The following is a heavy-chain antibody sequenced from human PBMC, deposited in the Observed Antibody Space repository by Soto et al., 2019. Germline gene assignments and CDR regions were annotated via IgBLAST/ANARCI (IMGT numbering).Heavy chain of an antibody. D-gene: IGHD3-3*01. V-gene: IGHV4-59*01. Sequence: SETLSLTCTVSGGSISSYYWSWIRQPPGKGLEWIGYIYYSGSTNYNPSLKSRVTISVDTSKNQFSLKLSSVTAADTAVYYCALGTIFGVDNYYYYYMDVWGKGTTVTVSS. J-gene: IGHJ6*03. CDR3: ALGTIFGVDNYYYYYMDV. CDR1: GGSISSYY. CDR2: IYYSGST.